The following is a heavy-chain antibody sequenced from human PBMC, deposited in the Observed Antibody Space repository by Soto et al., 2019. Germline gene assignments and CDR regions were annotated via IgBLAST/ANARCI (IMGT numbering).Heavy chain of an antibody. J-gene: IGHJ4*02. D-gene: IGHD3-22*01. V-gene: IGHV3-7*01. CDR2: IKQDGSEK. CDR1: GFTFSSYW. CDR3: ARDPLQYYYDSSGYYFDY. Sequence: GGSLRLSCAASGFTFSSYWMSWVRQAPGKGLEWVANIKQDGSEKYYVDSVKGRFTISRDNAKNSLYLQVNSLRAEDTAVYYCARDPLQYYYDSSGYYFDYWGQGTLVTVSS.